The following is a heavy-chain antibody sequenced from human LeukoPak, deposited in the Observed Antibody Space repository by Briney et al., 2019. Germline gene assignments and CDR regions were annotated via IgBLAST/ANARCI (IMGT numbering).Heavy chain of an antibody. D-gene: IGHD2-2*01. V-gene: IGHV1-46*01. CDR3: ARHIGQYQLGGHNYFDY. CDR2: INPSGGST. Sequence: ASVKVSCKASGYTFTSYDINWVRQATGQGLEWMGIINPSGGSTSYAQKFQGRVTMTRDTSTSTVYMELSSLRSEDTAVYYCARHIGQYQLGGHNYFDYWGQGTLVTVSS. CDR1: GYTFTSYD. J-gene: IGHJ4*02.